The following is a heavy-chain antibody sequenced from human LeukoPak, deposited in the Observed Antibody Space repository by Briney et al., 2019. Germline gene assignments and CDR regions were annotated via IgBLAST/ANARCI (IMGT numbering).Heavy chain of an antibody. V-gene: IGHV3-53*05. J-gene: IGHJ4*02. CDR3: AREGYCSSTSCAIFDY. D-gene: IGHD2-2*01. Sequence: GGPLRLSCAASGFTVSSNYMSWVRQAPGKGLEWVSVIYSGGSTYYADSVKGRFTISRDNSKNTLYLQMNSLRAEDTAVYYCAREGYCSSTSCAIFDYWGQGTLVTASS. CDR2: IYSGGST. CDR1: GFTVSSNY.